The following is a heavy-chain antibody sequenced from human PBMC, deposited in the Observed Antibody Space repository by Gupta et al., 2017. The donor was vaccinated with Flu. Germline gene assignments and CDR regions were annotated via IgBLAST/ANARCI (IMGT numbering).Heavy chain of an antibody. V-gene: IGHV3-9*01. Sequence: EVQLVAFGGRLVPPGRSLRLSCAACGFPFDDYALHWVRQAPGKGLEWVSGISWNSGSIGYADSVKGRFTISRDNAKNSLYLQMNSLRAEDTALYYCAKDIGSGLILDAFDIWGQGTMVTVSS. CDR2: ISWNSGSI. D-gene: IGHD3-10*01. CDR3: AKDIGSGLILDAFDI. CDR1: GFPFDDYA. J-gene: IGHJ3*02.